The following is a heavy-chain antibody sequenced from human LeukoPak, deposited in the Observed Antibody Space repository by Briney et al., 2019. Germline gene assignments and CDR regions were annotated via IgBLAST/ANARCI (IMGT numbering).Heavy chain of an antibody. J-gene: IGHJ5*02. V-gene: IGHV3-15*01. D-gene: IGHD2-8*01. CDR1: GITFTNAW. Sequence: PGGSLRLSCAASGITFTNAWLTWARQAPGKGLEWVGRVKTKGDGGAADYAAPVKGRFTISRDDSTKTLYLQMNSLKTEDTAVYYCTTDRMIYATNWAVSWFDPWGQGTLVTVSS. CDR3: TTDRMIYATNWAVSWFDP. CDR2: VKTKGDGGAA.